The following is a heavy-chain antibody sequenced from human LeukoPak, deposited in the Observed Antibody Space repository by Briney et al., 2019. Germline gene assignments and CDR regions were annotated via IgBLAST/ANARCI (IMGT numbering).Heavy chain of an antibody. Sequence: ASVKVSCKASGYTFTSYAMNWVRQAPGQGLEWMGWINTNTGNPTYAQGFTGRFVFSLDTSVSTAYLQISSLKAEDTAVYYCARDKLPQLWFGRENWFDPWGQGTLVTVSS. CDR2: INTNTGNP. D-gene: IGHD3-10*01. J-gene: IGHJ5*02. V-gene: IGHV7-4-1*02. CDR3: ARDKLPQLWFGRENWFDP. CDR1: GYTFTSYA.